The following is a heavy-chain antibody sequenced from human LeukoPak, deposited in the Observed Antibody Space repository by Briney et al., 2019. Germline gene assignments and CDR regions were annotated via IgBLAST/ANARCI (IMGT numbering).Heavy chain of an antibody. D-gene: IGHD3-16*01. Sequence: SETPSLTCSVSGGYISTSNYYWGWIRQPPGKGLEWIGTIYYSGRTYYNPSLQSRVTIPLDTSQNQLSLQVRSVTVVDTAVYYCARFFYYDASLPPYWGQGTLVTVSS. CDR2: IYYSGRT. V-gene: IGHV4-39*01. CDR1: GGYISTSNYY. CDR3: ARFFYYDASLPPY. J-gene: IGHJ4*02.